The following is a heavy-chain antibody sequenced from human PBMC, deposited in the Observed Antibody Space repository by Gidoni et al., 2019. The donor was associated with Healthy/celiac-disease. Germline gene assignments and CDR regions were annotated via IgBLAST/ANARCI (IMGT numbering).Heavy chain of an antibody. Sequence: QVQLQESGPGLVKPSETLSLTCTFSGGSISSYYWSWIRQPPGKGLEWIGYIYYSGSTNYNPSLKSRVTISVDTSKNQFSLKLSSVTAADTAVYYCARERGSGSSLDYWGQGTLVTVSS. CDR2: IYYSGST. J-gene: IGHJ4*02. CDR3: ARERGSGSSLDY. D-gene: IGHD3-10*01. V-gene: IGHV4-59*01. CDR1: GGSISSYY.